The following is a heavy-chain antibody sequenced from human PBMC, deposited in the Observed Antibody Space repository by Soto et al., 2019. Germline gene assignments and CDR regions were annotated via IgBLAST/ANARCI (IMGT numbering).Heavy chain of an antibody. Sequence: QVRLVESGGGVVQPGRSLRLSCTASGFSFSSYAMSWFRQPPGKGLEWVAVISHDGNNKHYADSVKGRVTVSRDNSNHSLDLQLNSLRGEDTAMYYCARDMYSSDYFVKWFEPWGPGTLVTVSS. J-gene: IGHJ5*02. CDR3: ARDMYSSDYFVKWFEP. V-gene: IGHV3-30-3*01. D-gene: IGHD6-19*01. CDR1: GFSFSSYA. CDR2: ISHDGNNK.